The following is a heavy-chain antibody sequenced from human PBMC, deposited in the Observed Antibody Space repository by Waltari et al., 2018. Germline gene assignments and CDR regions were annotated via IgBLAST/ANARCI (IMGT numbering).Heavy chain of an antibody. Sequence: QVQLVQSENEVRKPGASVRISCKASGYTFDTYGISWMRQAPGQALEWVGWISTYTHSTDDTEKFQGRVTMTTDKSTATVYLDLRSLGSDDSAVYFCARDRDYSSGAPPAFWGQGTQVTVSS. V-gene: IGHV1-18*01. CDR1: GYTFDTYG. CDR3: ARDRDYSSGAPPAF. J-gene: IGHJ4*02. CDR2: ISTYTHST. D-gene: IGHD2-15*01.